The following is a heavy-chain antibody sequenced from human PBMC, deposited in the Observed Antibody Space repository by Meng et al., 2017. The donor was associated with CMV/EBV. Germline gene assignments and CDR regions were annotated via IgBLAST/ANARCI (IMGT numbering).Heavy chain of an antibody. Sequence: QSPESVPVTVTTSEPLARTRTCCAVSISSSYWSWIRQPAGKGREWIGSIYTSGSTNYNPSLKSRVTMSVDTSKNQFSLKLSSVTAADTAVYYCARGPEVDYGDYVGLDYWGQGTLVTVSS. CDR3: ARGPEVDYGDYVGLDY. CDR2: IYTSGST. V-gene: IGHV4-4*07. J-gene: IGHJ4*02. CDR1: AVSISSSY. D-gene: IGHD4-17*01.